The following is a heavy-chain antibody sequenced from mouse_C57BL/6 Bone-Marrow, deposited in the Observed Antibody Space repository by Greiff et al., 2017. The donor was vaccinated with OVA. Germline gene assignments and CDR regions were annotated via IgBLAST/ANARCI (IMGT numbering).Heavy chain of an antibody. Sequence: VKLQESGPGLVKPSQSLFLTCSITGFPITSGYYWIWIRQSPGKPLEWMGYITHSGETFYNPSLQSPISITRETSKNQFFLQLNSVTTEDTAMYYCAGEIYYGYDGDYFDYWGQGTTLTVSS. J-gene: IGHJ2*01. V-gene: IGHV12-3*01. CDR1: GFPITSGYY. D-gene: IGHD2-2*01. CDR3: AGEIYYGYDGDYFDY. CDR2: ITHSGET.